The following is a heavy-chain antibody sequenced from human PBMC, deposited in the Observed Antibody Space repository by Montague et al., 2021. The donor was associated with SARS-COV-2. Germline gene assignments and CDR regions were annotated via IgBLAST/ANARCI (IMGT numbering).Heavy chain of an antibody. V-gene: IGHV4-59*12. CDR1: GGSISSYY. CDR3: ARGLDHHEWVDP. Sequence: SETLSLTCDVAGGSISSYYWSWVRQPPGKGLEWIGDMYSYGTTSYNPSLMSRITLSIGTSRDPLSLKLTSVTAADAAVYYCARGLDHHEWVDPWGQGTLVTVSS. CDR2: MYSYGTT. D-gene: IGHD1-1*01. J-gene: IGHJ5*02.